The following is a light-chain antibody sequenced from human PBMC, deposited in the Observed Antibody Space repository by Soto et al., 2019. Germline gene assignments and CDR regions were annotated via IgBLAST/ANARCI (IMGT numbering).Light chain of an antibody. CDR2: DAS. V-gene: IGKV1-5*01. CDR1: QSISNW. Sequence: IQRPQSQSTLSASVGDSVTITCRASQSISNWLAWYQVKPGKAPKVLIYDASTLQRGVPSRFSGTGSGTEFTLTISSLQPDDFATYYCQQWTFGQGTKVDI. CDR3: QQWT. J-gene: IGKJ1*01.